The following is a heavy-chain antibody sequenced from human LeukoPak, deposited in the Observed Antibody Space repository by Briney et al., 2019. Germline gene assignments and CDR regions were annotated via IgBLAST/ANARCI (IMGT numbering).Heavy chain of an antibody. CDR1: GGSISSGGYY. Sequence: SQTLSLTCTVSGGSISSGGYYWSWIRQHPGKGLEWIGYIYYSGSTNYNPSLKSRVTISVDTSKNQFSLKLSSVTAADTAVYYCARGAPDYYDSRVPFDYWGQGTLVTVSS. D-gene: IGHD3-22*01. CDR3: ARGAPDYYDSRVPFDY. J-gene: IGHJ4*02. CDR2: IYYSGST. V-gene: IGHV4-31*03.